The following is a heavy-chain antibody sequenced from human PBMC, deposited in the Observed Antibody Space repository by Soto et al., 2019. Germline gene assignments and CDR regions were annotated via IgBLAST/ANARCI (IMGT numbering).Heavy chain of an antibody. CDR2: INSDGSST. J-gene: IGHJ6*03. D-gene: IGHD3-9*01. CDR3: ARAGYYDILTGYPYYYYYYMDV. V-gene: IGHV3-74*01. CDR1: GFTFSSYW. Sequence: GGSLRLSCAASGFTFSSYWMHWVRQAPGKGLVWVSRINSDGSSTSYADSVKGRFTISRDNAKNTLYLQMKSLRAEDTAVYYCARAGYYDILTGYPYYYYYYMDVWGKGTTVTVSS.